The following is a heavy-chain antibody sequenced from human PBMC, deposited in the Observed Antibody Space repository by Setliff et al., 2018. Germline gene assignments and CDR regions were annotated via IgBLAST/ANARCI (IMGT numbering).Heavy chain of an antibody. CDR1: GGSISSGDYY. CDR2: IYYSGST. Sequence: SETLSLTCTVSGGSISSGDYYWSWIRQPPGKGLEWIGYIYYSGSTYYNPSLKSRVTISVDTSKNQLSLKLSSVTAADTAVYYCARTYGYYLPEPSYYFDYWGQGTLVTVSS. J-gene: IGHJ4*02. V-gene: IGHV4-30-4*08. CDR3: ARTYGYYLPEPSYYFDY. D-gene: IGHD3-3*01.